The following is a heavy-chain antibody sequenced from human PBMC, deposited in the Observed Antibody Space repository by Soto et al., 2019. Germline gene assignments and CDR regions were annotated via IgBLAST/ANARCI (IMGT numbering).Heavy chain of an antibody. Sequence: ASVKVSCKASGFTFIGHYIHWVRQAPGQGLEWVGWINPNSGGGTVYAQKFQGRVTMTADTSTSIASMDLTSLRGDDTAVYYCAGSRTGALDYWGPGALVTVS. CDR3: AGSRTGALDY. CDR1: GFTFIGHY. V-gene: IGHV1-2*02. D-gene: IGHD7-27*01. CDR2: INPNSGGGT. J-gene: IGHJ4*02.